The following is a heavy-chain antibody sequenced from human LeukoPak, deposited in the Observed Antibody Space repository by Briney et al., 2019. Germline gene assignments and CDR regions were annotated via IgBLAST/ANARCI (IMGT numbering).Heavy chain of an antibody. CDR2: INDNGRRT. V-gene: IGHV3-64D*09. Sequence: GGSLRLSCSDSAFTFRNYAAHWVRQAPGKGLEYVSGINDNGRRTDYAASVKGRFTISRDNSKNTLYLQMSSLRAEDTAVYYCVKGYYFDHWGQGTLVTVPS. CDR1: AFTFRNYA. J-gene: IGHJ4*02. CDR3: VKGYYFDH.